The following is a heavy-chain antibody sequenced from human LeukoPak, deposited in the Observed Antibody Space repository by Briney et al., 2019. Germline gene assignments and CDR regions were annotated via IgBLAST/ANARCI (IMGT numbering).Heavy chain of an antibody. J-gene: IGHJ6*03. CDR3: ARGKVGYSYGYYYYYMDV. D-gene: IGHD5-18*01. Sequence: ASETLSLTCTVSGGSISSYYWSWIRQPPGKGLEWIGYIYYSGSTNYNPSLKSRVTISVDTSKNQFSLKLSSVTAADTAVYYCARGKVGYSYGYYYYYMDVWGKGTTVTVSS. CDR2: IYYSGST. V-gene: IGHV4-59*01. CDR1: GGSISSYY.